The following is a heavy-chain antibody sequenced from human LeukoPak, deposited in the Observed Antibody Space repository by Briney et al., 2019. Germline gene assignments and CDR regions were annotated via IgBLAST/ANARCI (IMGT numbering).Heavy chain of an antibody. Sequence: ASVKVSCKASGYTFTGYHMHWVRQAPGQGLEWMGWINPNSGGTNYAQKFQGRVTMTRDTSISTAYMELSRLRSDDTAVYYCARDRRFGELGDYWGQGTLVTVSS. D-gene: IGHD3-10*01. V-gene: IGHV1-2*02. J-gene: IGHJ4*02. CDR1: GYTFTGYH. CDR3: ARDRRFGELGDY. CDR2: INPNSGGT.